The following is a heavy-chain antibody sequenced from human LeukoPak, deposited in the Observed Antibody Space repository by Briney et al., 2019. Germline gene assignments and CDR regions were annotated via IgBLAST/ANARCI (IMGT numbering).Heavy chain of an antibody. CDR2: IYYSGST. Sequence: SETLSLTCTVSGGSINSYYWSWIRQPPGKGLEWIGYIYYSGSTNYNPSLKSRFTISVDTSKKQFSLKLTSVTAADTAVYYCARDCSSSTCYLDHWGQGTLVTVSS. J-gene: IGHJ4*02. V-gene: IGHV4-59*12. D-gene: IGHD2-2*01. CDR1: GGSINSYY. CDR3: ARDCSSSTCYLDH.